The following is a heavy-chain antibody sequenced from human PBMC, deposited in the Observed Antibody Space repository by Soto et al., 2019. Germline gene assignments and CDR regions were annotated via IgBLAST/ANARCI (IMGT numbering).Heavy chain of an antibody. CDR3: ARDLRLTTVTPVDY. J-gene: IGHJ4*02. Sequence: EVQLVESGGGLVKPGGSLRLSCAASGFTFSRYSMNWVRQARGKGLEWVSYISSSGTFMYYTGSVKGRFTISRDNAKSSLYLQMNSLRAEDTAVYYCARDLRLTTVTPVDYWGQGTLVTVSS. V-gene: IGHV3-21*01. CDR2: ISSSGTFM. D-gene: IGHD4-4*01. CDR1: GFTFSRYS.